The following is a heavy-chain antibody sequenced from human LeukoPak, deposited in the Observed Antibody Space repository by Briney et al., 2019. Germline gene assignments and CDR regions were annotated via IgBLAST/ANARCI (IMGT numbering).Heavy chain of an antibody. J-gene: IGHJ4*02. CDR2: INPNSGGT. D-gene: IGHD6-13*01. V-gene: IGHV1-2*02. Sequence: ASVKVSCKASGYSFSDYYMHWVRQAPGQGLEWMGWINPNSGGTNYAQKFQGRVTMTRDTSISTAYMELSRLRSDDTAVYYCARDYSSSWYSAFDYGGQGTLVTVSS. CDR3: ARDYSSSWYSAFDY. CDR1: GYSFSDYY.